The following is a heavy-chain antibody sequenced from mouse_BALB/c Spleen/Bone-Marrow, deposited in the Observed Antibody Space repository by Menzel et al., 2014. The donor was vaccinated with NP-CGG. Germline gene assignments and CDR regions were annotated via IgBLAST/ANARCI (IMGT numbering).Heavy chain of an antibody. CDR1: GYTFPSYV. CDR2: INPYNDGT. CDR3: ASPYYRYDGFAY. D-gene: IGHD2-14*01. Sequence: EGPLQQSGPELVKPGASVKMSCKASGYTFPSYVMHWVEKKPGQGLEGIGYINPYNDGTKYNEKFKGKATLTSDKSSSTAYMELSSLTSEDSAVYYCASPYYRYDGFAYWGQGTLVTVSA. J-gene: IGHJ3*01. V-gene: IGHV1-14*01.